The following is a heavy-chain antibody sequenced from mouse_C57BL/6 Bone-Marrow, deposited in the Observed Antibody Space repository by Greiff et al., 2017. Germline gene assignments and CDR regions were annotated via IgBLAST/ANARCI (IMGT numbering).Heavy chain of an antibody. CDR3: ARGGLQRYFDV. J-gene: IGHJ1*03. V-gene: IGHV1-64*01. CDR2: IHPNSGST. Sequence: QVQLQHPGAELVKPGASVKLSCKASGYTFTSYWMHWVKQRPGQGLEWIGMIHPNSGSTNYNEKFKSKATMTVDKSSSTAYMQLSSRTSEDSAVYYCARGGLQRYFDVWGTGTTVTVSS. CDR1: GYTFTSYW. D-gene: IGHD2-2*01.